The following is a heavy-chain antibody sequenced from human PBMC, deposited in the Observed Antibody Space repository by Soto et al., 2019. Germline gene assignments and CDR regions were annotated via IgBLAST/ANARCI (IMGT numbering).Heavy chain of an antibody. CDR3: APTGHYSGFFYSDY. CDR1: GFSLSSTGVG. CDR2: INWNDDK. V-gene: IGHV2-5*01. Sequence: QITLMESGPTLVKVTQTVTLTCTFSGFSLSSTGVGVGWIRQRPGNALEVLALINWNDDKRYNPSLKRRLTITTDTSKSHVGPKTTNMDPVDTATYYCAPTGHYSGFFYSDYSGKGTLVTVSS. J-gene: IGHJ4*02. D-gene: IGHD2-15*01.